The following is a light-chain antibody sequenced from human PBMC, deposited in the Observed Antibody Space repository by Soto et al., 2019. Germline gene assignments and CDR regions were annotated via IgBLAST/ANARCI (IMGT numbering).Light chain of an antibody. CDR3: QQYASSPLT. Sequence: EIVLTQSPGTLSLSPGERATLSCRASQTVGNNYLAWYQQKPGQTPRLLIHGASNRATGIPDRISGSGSGTDFTLFISRLEPEDFAVYSCQQYASSPLTFGGGTKVEIK. J-gene: IGKJ4*01. CDR2: GAS. CDR1: QTVGNNY. V-gene: IGKV3-20*01.